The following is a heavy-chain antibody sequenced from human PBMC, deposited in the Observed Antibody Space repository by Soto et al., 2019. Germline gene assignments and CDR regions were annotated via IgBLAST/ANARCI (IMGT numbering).Heavy chain of an antibody. J-gene: IGHJ6*02. V-gene: IGHV4-59*01. CDR2: IYYSGST. D-gene: IGHD3-10*01. Sequence: SETLSLTCTVSGGSISSYYWSWIRQPPGKGLEWIGYIYYSGSTNYNPSLKSRVTISVDTSKNQFSLKLSSVTAADTAVYYCARGEYYGSGSYYYYYYGMDVWGQGTTVTSP. CDR3: ARGEYYGSGSYYYYYYGMDV. CDR1: GGSISSYY.